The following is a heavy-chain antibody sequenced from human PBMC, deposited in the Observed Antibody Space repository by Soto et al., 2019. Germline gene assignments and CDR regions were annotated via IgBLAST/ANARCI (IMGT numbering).Heavy chain of an antibody. CDR3: ARDPYYDILTGYPSRAFDI. CDR1: GGSLSSGGYY. D-gene: IGHD3-9*01. CDR2: IYYSGST. Sequence: LSLTCTVSGGSLSSGGYYWSWIRQHPGKGLEWIGYIYYSGSTYYNPSLKSRVTISVDTSKNQFSLKLSSVTAADTAVYYCARDPYYDILTGYPSRAFDIWGQGTMVTVSS. V-gene: IGHV4-31*03. J-gene: IGHJ3*02.